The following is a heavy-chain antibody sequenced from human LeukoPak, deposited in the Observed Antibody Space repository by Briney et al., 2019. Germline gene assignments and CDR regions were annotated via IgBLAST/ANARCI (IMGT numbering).Heavy chain of an antibody. D-gene: IGHD5-18*01. CDR2: IYPGDSDT. CDR1: GYSFTSYW. J-gene: IGHJ3*02. Sequence: GESLKISRKGSGYSFTSYWIGWVRQMPGKGLEWMGIIYPGDSDTRYSPSFQGQVTISVDKSISTAYLQWSSLKASDTAMYYCARHRGPRGYSYGSVAFDIWGQGTMVTVSS. V-gene: IGHV5-51*01. CDR3: ARHRGPRGYSYGSVAFDI.